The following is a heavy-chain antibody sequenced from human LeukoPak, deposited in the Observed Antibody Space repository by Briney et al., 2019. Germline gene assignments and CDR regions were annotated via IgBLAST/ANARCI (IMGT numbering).Heavy chain of an antibody. CDR3: AREKCSSTSCLDAFDI. Sequence: SQCLSLACTVSAGSMSNYYRSWIRQPPGKGLEWIGCIYYSGSTNYNPSLKSRVTISGETSKNQFSLRLSSVTAADTAVYYCAREKCSSTSCLDAFDIWGQGTMVTVSS. D-gene: IGHD2-2*01. CDR2: IYYSGST. CDR1: AGSMSNYY. V-gene: IGHV4-59*01. J-gene: IGHJ3*02.